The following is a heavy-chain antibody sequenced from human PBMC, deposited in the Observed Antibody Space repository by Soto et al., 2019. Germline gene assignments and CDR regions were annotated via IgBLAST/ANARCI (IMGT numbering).Heavy chain of an antibody. J-gene: IGHJ4*02. CDR2: ISGSGGST. D-gene: IGHD2-15*01. CDR1: GFTFSSYA. CDR3: ARSDIVVVVAATFFDY. V-gene: IGHV3-23*01. Sequence: PGGSLRLSCAASGFTFSSYAMSWVRQAPGKGLEWVSAISGSGGSTYYADSVKGRFTISRDNSKNTLYLQMNSLRAEDTAVYYCARSDIVVVVAATFFDYWGQGTLVTVS.